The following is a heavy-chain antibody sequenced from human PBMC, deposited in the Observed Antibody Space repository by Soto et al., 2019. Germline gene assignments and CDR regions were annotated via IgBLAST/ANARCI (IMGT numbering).Heavy chain of an antibody. CDR1: GFTFSSYS. J-gene: IGHJ4*02. D-gene: IGHD5-12*01. CDR3: ARDSAGYDSLDY. Sequence: GGSLRLSCAASGFTFSSYSMNWVRQAPGKGLEWVSSISSSSSYIYYADSVKGRFTISRDNAKNSLYLQMNSLRAEDTAVYYCARDSAGYDSLDYWGQGTLVTVSS. CDR2: ISSSSSYI. V-gene: IGHV3-21*01.